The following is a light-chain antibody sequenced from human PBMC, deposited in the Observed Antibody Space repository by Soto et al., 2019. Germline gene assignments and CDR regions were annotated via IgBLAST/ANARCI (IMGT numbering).Light chain of an antibody. Sequence: DIQRTQSPSTLPASVGDRVTITCRASQSISNWLAWYQQKPWTAPKVMIYHASNLESGVPSRFSGSVSGTEFTLTISGLQSQDFTIYYCQQYNKWPIITFCQWTRLEIK. CDR2: HAS. J-gene: IGKJ5*01. CDR1: QSISNW. V-gene: IGKV1-5*01. CDR3: QQYNKWPIIT.